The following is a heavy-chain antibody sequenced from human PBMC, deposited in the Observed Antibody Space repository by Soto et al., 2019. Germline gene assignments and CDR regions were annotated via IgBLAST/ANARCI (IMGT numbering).Heavy chain of an antibody. CDR2: IIPIFGTA. CDR1: GGTFIRYA. Sequence: SVKVTCKASGGTFIRYAIIWVRQAPGQGLEWMGGIIPIFGTANYAQKFQGRVTITADESTSTAYMELNSLRSEDTAVYYCASNNYGEDYYYGMDVWGQGTTVTVSS. J-gene: IGHJ6*02. V-gene: IGHV1-69*01. D-gene: IGHD4-17*01. CDR3: ASNNYGEDYYYGMDV.